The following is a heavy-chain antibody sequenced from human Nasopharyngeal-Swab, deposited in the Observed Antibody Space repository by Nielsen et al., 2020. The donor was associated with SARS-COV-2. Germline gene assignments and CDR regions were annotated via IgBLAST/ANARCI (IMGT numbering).Heavy chain of an antibody. CDR3: ARVGDSSSWYGRDYYYYGMDV. Sequence: ASVKVSCKVSGYTLTDLSMHWVRQAPGKGLEWIGGFDPEDGETIYAQKFQGRVTMTEDTSTDTAYMELSSLRSEDTAVYYCARVGDSSSWYGRDYYYYGMDVWGQGTTVTVSS. CDR1: GYTLTDLS. J-gene: IGHJ6*02. CDR2: FDPEDGET. V-gene: IGHV1-24*01. D-gene: IGHD6-13*01.